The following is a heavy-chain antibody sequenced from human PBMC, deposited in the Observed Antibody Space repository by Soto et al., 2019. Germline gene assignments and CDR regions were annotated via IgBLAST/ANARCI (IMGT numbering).Heavy chain of an antibody. D-gene: IGHD5-12*01. CDR1: GDSVSSNSAA. CDR2: TYYRSKWYN. J-gene: IGHJ3*02. V-gene: IGHV6-1*01. Sequence: SQTLSLTCAISGDSVSSNSAAWNWIRQSPSRGLGWLGRTYYRSKWYNDYAVSVKSRITINPDTSKNQFSLQLNSVTPEDTAVYCCARGLLYSGYGDAFDIWGQGTMVTVSS. CDR3: ARGLLYSGYGDAFDI.